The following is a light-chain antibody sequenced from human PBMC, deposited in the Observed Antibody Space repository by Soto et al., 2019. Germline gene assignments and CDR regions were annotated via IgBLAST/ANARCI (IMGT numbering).Light chain of an antibody. CDR3: QQRGTWPPLT. CDR2: DAS. J-gene: IGKJ4*01. Sequence: EVILTQSPATLSLTPGDRATLSCRASQSVSSNLAWYQQKPGQAPRLLIYDASSRAAGIPARFSGSGSGTDFTLTISSLEPEDFAVYYCQQRGTWPPLTFGGGTKVESK. CDR1: QSVSSN. V-gene: IGKV3-11*01.